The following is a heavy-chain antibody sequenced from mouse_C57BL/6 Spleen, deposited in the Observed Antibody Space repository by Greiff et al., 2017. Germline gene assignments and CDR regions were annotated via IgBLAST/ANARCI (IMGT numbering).Heavy chain of an antibody. CDR1: GYSFTDYN. Sequence: EVKLQESGPELVKPGASVKISCKASGYSFTDYNMNWVKQSNGKSLEWIGVINPKYGTTSYNQKFKGKATLTVDQSSSTAYMQLNSLTSEDSAVYVWARVFITTVGEGYFDVWGTGTTVTVSS. J-gene: IGHJ1*03. CDR2: INPKYGTT. D-gene: IGHD1-1*01. CDR3: ARVFITTVGEGYFDV. V-gene: IGHV1-39*01.